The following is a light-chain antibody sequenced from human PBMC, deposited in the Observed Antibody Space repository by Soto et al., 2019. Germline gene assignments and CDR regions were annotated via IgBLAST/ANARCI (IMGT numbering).Light chain of an antibody. CDR1: QSVLYSPNNKKY. J-gene: IGKJ1*01. V-gene: IGKV4-1*01. CDR2: WAS. Sequence: IVMTQSPDSLAVSLGERATINCKSSQSVLYSPNNKKYLAWYQQKPGQPPKLHIYWASTQESGVPDQFSVSESGRDVTLTISSLQAEDGAFYYCQQCHSAPRYFRQGTKVEIQ. CDR3: QQCHSAPRY.